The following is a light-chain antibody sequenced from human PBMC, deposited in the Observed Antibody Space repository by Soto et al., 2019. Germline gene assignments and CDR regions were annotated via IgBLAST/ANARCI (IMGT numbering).Light chain of an antibody. J-gene: IGKJ5*01. CDR2: DAS. CDR3: QQYDNPIT. V-gene: IGKV1-33*01. Sequence: DIQMTQSPSSLSGSVGAIVTITCQASQDISNYLNWYQPKPGKAPKLLIYDASNLETGVPSRLSGGGSGTDFTITIRSLQPEDIATYYCQQYDNPITFGQGTRLEIK. CDR1: QDISNY.